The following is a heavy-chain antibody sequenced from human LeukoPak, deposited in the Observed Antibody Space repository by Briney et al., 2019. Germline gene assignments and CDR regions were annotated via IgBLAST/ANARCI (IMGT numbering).Heavy chain of an antibody. D-gene: IGHD5-18*01. V-gene: IGHV4-39*01. J-gene: IGHJ4*02. CDR1: GGSISSSSYY. Sequence: SETLSLTCTVSGGSISSSSYYWGWIRQPPGKGQEWIGSIYYSGSTYYNPSLKSRVTISVDTSKNQFSLKLSSVTAADTAVYYCARNFVDTAMVMNYWGQGTLVTVSS. CDR3: ARNFVDTAMVMNY. CDR2: IYYSGST.